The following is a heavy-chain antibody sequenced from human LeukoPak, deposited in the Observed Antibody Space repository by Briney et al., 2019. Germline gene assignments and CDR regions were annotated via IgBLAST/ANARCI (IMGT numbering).Heavy chain of an antibody. CDR1: GYTFTSYY. D-gene: IGHD1-14*01. J-gene: IGHJ4*02. CDR2: INPSGGST. V-gene: IGHV1-46*01. CDR3: ARDQRDHYMDY. Sequence: ASVKVSCKASGYTFTSYYMHWVRQAPRQGLEWMGIINPSGGSTSYAQKFQGRVTMTRDTSTSTVYMELSSLRSEDTAVYYCARDQRDHYMDYWGQGTLVTVSS.